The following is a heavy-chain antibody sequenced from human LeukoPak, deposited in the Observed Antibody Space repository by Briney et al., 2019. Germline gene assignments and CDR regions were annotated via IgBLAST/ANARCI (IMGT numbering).Heavy chain of an antibody. V-gene: IGHV4-59*08. CDR1: GDSMTKYY. CDR3: ARPARYCSSGSCYSDWYFDL. J-gene: IGHJ2*01. D-gene: IGHD2-15*01. Sequence: SETLSLTCIFSGDSMTKYYWNWIRQPPGKGLEWIGYIFYSGRTNYNPSLKSRVTMSVDTSKKQFTLNLTSVSAADTAVYYCARPARYCSSGSCYSDWYFDLWGRGTLVTVSS. CDR2: IFYSGRT.